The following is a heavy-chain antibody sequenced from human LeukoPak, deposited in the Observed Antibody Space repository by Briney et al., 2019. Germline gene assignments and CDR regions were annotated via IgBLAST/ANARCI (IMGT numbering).Heavy chain of an antibody. D-gene: IGHD3-10*01. CDR2: IYYNGIT. J-gene: IGHJ5*02. Sequence: PSETLSLTCSVSGGSISPYNWIWIRQTPGKGLEWIGFIYYNGITKYNPSLEGRVTMSVDTSKNQFSLRLTSVTAADTAVYYCARRLKTSVGPSGDNWFAPWGQGALVTVSS. CDR3: ARRLKTSVGPSGDNWFAP. V-gene: IGHV4-59*08. CDR1: GGSISPYN.